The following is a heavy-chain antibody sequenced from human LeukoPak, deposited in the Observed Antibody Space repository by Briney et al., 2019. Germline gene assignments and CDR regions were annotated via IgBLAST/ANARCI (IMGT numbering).Heavy chain of an antibody. CDR3: TTRYCAAGKCYPI. Sequence: GRSLRLSCAASGFTFSSYGMHWVRQAPGKGLESIGRIKGQSEGETTDYAAPVKGRFTISRDDSQNTLYLQMNNVASDDTGVYYCTTRYCAAGKCYPIWGQGTLVTVSS. J-gene: IGHJ4*02. CDR2: IKGQSEGETT. V-gene: IGHV3-15*05. CDR1: GFTFSSYG. D-gene: IGHD2-8*02.